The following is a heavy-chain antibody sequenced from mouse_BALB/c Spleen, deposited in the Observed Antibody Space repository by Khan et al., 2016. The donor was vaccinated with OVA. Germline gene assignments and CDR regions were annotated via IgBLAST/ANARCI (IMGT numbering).Heavy chain of an antibody. CDR1: GFSLSRYN. D-gene: IGHD2-14*01. V-gene: IGHV2-6-4*01. J-gene: IGHJ4*01. CDR2: IWGGGGT. Sequence: QVQLKQSGPGLVAPSQSLSITCTVSGFSLSRYNIHWVRQLPGKGLEWLGMIWGGGGTDYNSTLKSRLNIRKDNSKSQVLLQMNSLQTDDTAIYYCARAYYRYDGYYAMDYWGQGTSVTVSS. CDR3: ARAYYRYDGYYAMDY.